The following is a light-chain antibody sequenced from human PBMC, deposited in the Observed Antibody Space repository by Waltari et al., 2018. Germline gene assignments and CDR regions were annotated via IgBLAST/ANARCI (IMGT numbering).Light chain of an antibody. CDR3: MQGLQTPDT. CDR1: QSLLHSNGYTY. J-gene: IGKJ5*01. CDR2: LNS. V-gene: IGKV2-28*01. Sequence: DIVMTQSPLSLPVTPGEPASIPCSSSQSLLHSNGYTYLDWYLQRPGQPPQLLIYLNSNRASGVPDRFSGSGSGTDFTLKISRVEAEDVGVYYCMQGLQTPDTFGQGTRLEIK.